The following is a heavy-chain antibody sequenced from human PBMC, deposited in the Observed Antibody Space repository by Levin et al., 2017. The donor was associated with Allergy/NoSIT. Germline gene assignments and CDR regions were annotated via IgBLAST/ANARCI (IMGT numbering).Heavy chain of an antibody. J-gene: IGHJ4*02. Sequence: PGGSLRLSCSASGFTFSSYAMHWVRQAPGKGLEYVSAISSNGGSTYYADSVKGRFTISRDNSKNTLYLQMSSLRAEDTAVYYCVKVGSIAAAPRYYFDYWGQGTLVTVSS. V-gene: IGHV3-64D*06. CDR2: ISSNGGST. CDR1: GFTFSSYA. CDR3: VKVGSIAAAPRYYFDY. D-gene: IGHD6-13*01.